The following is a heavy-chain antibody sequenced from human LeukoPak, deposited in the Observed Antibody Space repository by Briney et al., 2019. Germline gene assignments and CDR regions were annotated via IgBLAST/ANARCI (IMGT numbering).Heavy chain of an antibody. Sequence: PGGSLRLSCAASGFTFSSYAMSWVRQAPGKGLEWVSAISGSGGSTYYADSVKGRFTISRDNSKNTLYLQMNSLRAEDTAVYYCANIAEWELLASPFDYWGQGTLVTVSS. CDR3: ANIAEWELLASPFDY. J-gene: IGHJ4*02. V-gene: IGHV3-23*01. CDR2: ISGSGGST. CDR1: GFTFSSYA. D-gene: IGHD1-26*01.